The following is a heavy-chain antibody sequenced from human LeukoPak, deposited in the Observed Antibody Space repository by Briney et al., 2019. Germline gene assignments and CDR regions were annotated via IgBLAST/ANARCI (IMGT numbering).Heavy chain of an antibody. V-gene: IGHV1-69*01. CDR2: IIPILGTA. D-gene: IGHD2-15*01. J-gene: IGHJ5*02. CDR3: ARYCSGGSCSNWFDP. CDR1: GGTFSSYA. Sequence: SVKVSCKASGGTFSSYAISWVRQAPGQGLEWMGGIIPILGTANYAQKFQGRVTITADESTSTAYMELSSLRSEDTAVYYCARYCSGGSCSNWFDPWGQGTLVTVSS.